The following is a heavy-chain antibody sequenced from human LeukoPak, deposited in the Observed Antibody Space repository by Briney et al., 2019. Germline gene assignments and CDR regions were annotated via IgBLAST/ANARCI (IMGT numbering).Heavy chain of an antibody. CDR2: IYYSGST. Sequence: PSETLSLTCTVSGGSISSSSYYWGWIRQPPGKGLEWIGSIYYSGSTYYNPSLKSRVTISVDTSKNQFSLKLSSVTAADTAVYYCARRAAVLLWFGESHWYFDLWGRGTLVTVSS. D-gene: IGHD3-10*01. CDR1: GGSISSSSYY. J-gene: IGHJ2*01. V-gene: IGHV4-39*07. CDR3: ARRAAVLLWFGESHWYFDL.